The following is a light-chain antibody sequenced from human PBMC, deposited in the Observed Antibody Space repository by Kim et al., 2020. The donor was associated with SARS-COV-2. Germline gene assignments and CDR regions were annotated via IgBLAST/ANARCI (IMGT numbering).Light chain of an antibody. J-gene: IGKJ4*01. Sequence: EIVMTQSPVTLSVSPGERGTLSCRASQSVRNNLAWYQQKPGQAPTLLFSGAYDRATDVPARFSGTGSGTEFSLTINSLQPEDFAVYYCQQYEEWPLTFGGGTTVEIK. CDR2: GAY. V-gene: IGKV3-15*01. CDR3: QQYEEWPLT. CDR1: QSVRNN.